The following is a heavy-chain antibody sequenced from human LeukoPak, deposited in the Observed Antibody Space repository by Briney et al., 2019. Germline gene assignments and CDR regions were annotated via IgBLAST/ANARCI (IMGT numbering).Heavy chain of an antibody. V-gene: IGHV3-9*03. J-gene: IGHJ4*02. D-gene: IGHD5-24*01. CDR1: GFTFDDYA. CDR3: AKGGDGYTGGVFDY. Sequence: GGSLRLSCAASGFTFDDYAMHWVRQAPGKGLEGVSGISWNSGSIGYADSVKGRFTISRDNAKNSLYLQMNSLRAEDMALYYCAKGGDGYTGGVFDYWGQGTLVTVSS. CDR2: ISWNSGSI.